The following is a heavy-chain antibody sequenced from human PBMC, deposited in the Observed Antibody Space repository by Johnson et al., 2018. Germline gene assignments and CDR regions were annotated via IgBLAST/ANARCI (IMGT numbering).Heavy chain of an antibody. CDR1: GYTFTSYD. CDR2: MNPNSGNT. CDR3: ARSRSWGSPDGFDI. Sequence: QVQLVESGAEVKKPGASVKVSCKASGYTFTSYDINWVRQATGQGLEWMGWMNPNSGNTDYAQKFQGRVTMTGNTPISTAYLELSSLRSEDTAVYFGARSRSWGSPDGFDIWGQGTMVTVSS. V-gene: IGHV1-8*01. J-gene: IGHJ3*02. D-gene: IGHD3-16*01.